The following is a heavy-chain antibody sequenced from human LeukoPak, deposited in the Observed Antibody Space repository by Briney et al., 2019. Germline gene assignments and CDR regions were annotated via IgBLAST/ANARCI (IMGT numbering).Heavy chain of an antibody. V-gene: IGHV4-59*01. CDR2: IYYSGST. J-gene: IGHJ4*02. Sequence: SETLSLTCTVSGGSISHYYWSWIRQPPGKGLEWIGYIYYSGSTNYNPSLESRVTISVDTSKNQFSLKLRSVTAADTAVYYCARVSGYHWESFYDYWGQGTLVTVSS. CDR1: GGSISHYY. CDR3: ARVSGYHWESFYDY. D-gene: IGHD5-12*01.